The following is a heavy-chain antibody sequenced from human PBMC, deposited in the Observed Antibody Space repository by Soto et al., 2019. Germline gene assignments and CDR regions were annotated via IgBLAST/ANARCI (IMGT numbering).Heavy chain of an antibody. CDR1: GGSISSGGYS. V-gene: IGHV4-30-2*01. CDR3: ARSTTVTTGWFDP. Sequence: SETLSLTCAVSGGSISSGGYSWSWIRQPPGKGLEWIGYIYHSGSTYYNPSLKSRVTISVDRSKNQFSLKLSSVTAADTAVYYCARSTTVTTGWFDPWGQGTLVTVS. J-gene: IGHJ5*02. CDR2: IYHSGST. D-gene: IGHD4-4*01.